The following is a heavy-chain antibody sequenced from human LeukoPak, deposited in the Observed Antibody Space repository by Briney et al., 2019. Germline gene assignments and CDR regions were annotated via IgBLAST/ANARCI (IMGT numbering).Heavy chain of an antibody. CDR1: GHSFTSHG. V-gene: IGHV1-18*01. J-gene: IGHJ4*02. CDR2: ISAYNGNT. D-gene: IGHD5-12*01. CDR3: ARVPDDVVAALSFDF. Sequence: GASVKVSCKASGHSFTSHGISCVRQAPGQGLEWMGWISAYNGNTKYAQKLQGRVTMTTDTSTSTAYMELGSLRSDDTAVYYCARVPDDVVAALSFDFWGQGTLVTVSS.